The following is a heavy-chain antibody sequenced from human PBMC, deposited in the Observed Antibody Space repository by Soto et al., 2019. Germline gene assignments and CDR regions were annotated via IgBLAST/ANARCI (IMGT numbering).Heavy chain of an antibody. CDR2: INSNSGVT. Sequence: QVQLVQSGAEVKKPGASVKVSCKASGYTFTDNYMHWVRQAPGQGLEWMGWINSNSGVTNYAQKFPGWLTRTRNKSIRTADLDVRGQTYDRTAVYHCVREYISRWFDYWGQGNLVTGPS. CDR1: GYTFTDNY. D-gene: IGHD2-15*01. J-gene: IGHJ4*02. V-gene: IGHV1-2*04. CDR3: VREYISRWFDY.